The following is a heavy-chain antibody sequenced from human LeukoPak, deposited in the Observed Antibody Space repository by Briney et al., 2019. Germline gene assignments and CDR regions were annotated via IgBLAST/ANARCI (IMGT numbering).Heavy chain of an antibody. Sequence: PSETLSLTCVVSGYSTNSGYYWGWIRQPPGKGLEWIGSIYHSGSTYYNPSLKSRVTISVDTSKNQFSLKLSSVTAADTAVFYCARLPYCSSTSCYSPYYFDYWGQGTLVTVSS. D-gene: IGHD2-2*01. CDR3: ARLPYCSSTSCYSPYYFDY. J-gene: IGHJ4*02. CDR2: IYHSGST. CDR1: GYSTNSGYY. V-gene: IGHV4-38-2*01.